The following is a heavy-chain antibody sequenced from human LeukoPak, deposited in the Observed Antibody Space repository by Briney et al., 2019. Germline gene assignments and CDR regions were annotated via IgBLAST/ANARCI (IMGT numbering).Heavy chain of an antibody. CDR3: ARAKLSGLSARQWLAPFDY. V-gene: IGHV4-39*07. D-gene: IGHD6-19*01. Sequence: PSETLSLTCTVSGGSISSSSYYWGWIRQPPGKGLEWIGSIYYSGSTYYNPSLKSRVTISVDTSKNQFSLKLSSVTAADTAVYYCARAKLSGLSARQWLAPFDYWGQGTLVTVSS. CDR2: IYYSGST. J-gene: IGHJ4*02. CDR1: GGSISSSSYY.